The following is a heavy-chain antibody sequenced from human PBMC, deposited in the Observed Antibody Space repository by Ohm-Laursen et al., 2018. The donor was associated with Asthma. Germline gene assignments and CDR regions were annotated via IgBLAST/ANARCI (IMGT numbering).Heavy chain of an antibody. D-gene: IGHD6-19*01. V-gene: IGHV4/OR15-8*01. CDR3: ARSIGWYSLDL. CDR2: ISHSGAA. CDR1: GGSINNHW. J-gene: IGHJ4*02. Sequence: SDTLSLTCVLSGGSINNHWWSWVRQPPGKGLEWIAEISHSGAASFNPSLTSRVTISLDKSKTHFSLELTSVTAADTAVYYCARSIGWYSLDLWGQGTLVTVSS.